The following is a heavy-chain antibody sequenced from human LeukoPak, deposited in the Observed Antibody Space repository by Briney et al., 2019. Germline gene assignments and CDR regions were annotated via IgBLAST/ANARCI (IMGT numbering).Heavy chain of an antibody. CDR3: AKTYMWSIYAFHI. Sequence: GGSLRLSCAASGFTFSNYAMSWVRQAPGKGLEWVSGITARADSTYYADSVKGRVTISRDNSKNTLFLQLNSLRAEDAAVYYCAKTYMWSIYAFHIWGQGTMVTVSS. CDR2: ITARADST. J-gene: IGHJ3*02. D-gene: IGHD2-8*02. V-gene: IGHV3-23*01. CDR1: GFTFSNYA.